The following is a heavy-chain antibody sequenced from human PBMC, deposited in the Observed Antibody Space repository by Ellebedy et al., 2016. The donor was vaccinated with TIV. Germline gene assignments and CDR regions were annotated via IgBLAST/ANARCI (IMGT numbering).Heavy chain of an antibody. CDR3: ARRGLRYRFDP. D-gene: IGHD3-9*01. Sequence: SETLSLXCAVYGGSFSGYYWSWIRQPPGKGLEWIGEINHSGSTNYNPSLKSRVTISVDTSKNQFSLKLSSVTAADTAVYYCARRGLRYRFDPWGQGTLVTVSS. CDR1: GGSFSGYY. CDR2: INHSGST. J-gene: IGHJ5*02. V-gene: IGHV4-34*01.